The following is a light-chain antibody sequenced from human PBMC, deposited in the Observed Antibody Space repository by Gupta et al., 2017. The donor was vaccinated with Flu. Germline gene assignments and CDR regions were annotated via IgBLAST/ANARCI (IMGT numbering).Light chain of an antibody. CDR2: AAS. CDR3: QQSDSFPRT. Sequence: DIRMTQSPSSLSASVGDRVNITCRASQTIDNYLNWYQRKPGKAPNLLIYAASSLDTGVPSRFSGTGSGTDFTLTISRLQREDFADYLCQQSDSFPRTFGHGTTVVIK. V-gene: IGKV1-39*01. CDR1: QTIDNY. J-gene: IGKJ3*01.